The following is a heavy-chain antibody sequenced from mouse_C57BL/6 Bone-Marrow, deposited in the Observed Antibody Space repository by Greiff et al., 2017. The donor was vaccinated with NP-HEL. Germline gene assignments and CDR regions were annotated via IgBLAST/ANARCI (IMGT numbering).Heavy chain of an antibody. D-gene: IGHD1-1*01. CDR2: ISSGGSYT. V-gene: IGHV5-6*01. CDR1: GFTFSSYG. J-gene: IGHJ4*01. CDR3: ARHYYGSSWYYYAMDY. Sequence: EVQLVESGGDLVKPGRSLKLSCAASGFTFSSYGMSWVRQTPDKRLEWVATISSGGSYTYYPDSVKGRFTISRDNAKNTLYLQMSSLKSEDTAMYYCARHYYGSSWYYYAMDYWGQGTSVTVSS.